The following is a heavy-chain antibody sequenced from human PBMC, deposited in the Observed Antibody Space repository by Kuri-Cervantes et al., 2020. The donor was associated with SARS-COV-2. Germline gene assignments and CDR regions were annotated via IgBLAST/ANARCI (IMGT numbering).Heavy chain of an antibody. V-gene: IGHV1-8*01. CDR3: ARTIGYYGSGSPSDWFDP. CDR1: GYTFTSYD. Sequence: ASVKVSCKASGYTFTSYDINWVRQATGQGLEWMGWMNPNSGNTGYAQKLQGRVTVTTDTSTSTAYMELRSLRSDDTAVYYCARTIGYYGSGSPSDWFDPWGQGTLVTVSS. D-gene: IGHD3-10*01. J-gene: IGHJ5*02. CDR2: MNPNSGNT.